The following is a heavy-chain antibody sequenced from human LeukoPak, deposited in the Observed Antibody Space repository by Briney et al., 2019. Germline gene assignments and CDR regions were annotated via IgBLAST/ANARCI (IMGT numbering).Heavy chain of an antibody. CDR1: GFTFSSYW. CDR2: IKQDGSEK. Sequence: GGSLRLSCAASGFTFSSYWMSWVRQAPGKGLEWVANIKQDGSEKYYVDSVKGRFTISRDNAKNSLYLQMNSLRAEDTAVYYCARVGDDSSGYYGYWGQGTLVTVSS. V-gene: IGHV3-7*04. CDR3: ARVGDDSSGYYGY. J-gene: IGHJ4*02. D-gene: IGHD3-22*01.